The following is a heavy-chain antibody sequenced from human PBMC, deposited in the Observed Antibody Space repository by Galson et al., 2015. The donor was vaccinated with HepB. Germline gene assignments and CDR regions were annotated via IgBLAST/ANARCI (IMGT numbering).Heavy chain of an antibody. J-gene: IGHJ4*02. D-gene: IGHD3-3*02. V-gene: IGHV3-48*02. CDR1: GFTFSSYA. Sequence: SLRLSCAASGFTFSSYAMSWVRQAPGKGLEWVSYISSSSFTISYADSVKGRVTISRDNAKNSLYLQMNSLRDEDTAVYYCATLAPDDYWGQGTLSPSPQ. CDR2: ISSSSFTI. CDR3: ATLAPDDY.